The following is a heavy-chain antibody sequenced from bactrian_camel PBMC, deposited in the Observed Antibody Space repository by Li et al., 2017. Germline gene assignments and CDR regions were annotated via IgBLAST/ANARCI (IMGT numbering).Heavy chain of an antibody. V-gene: IGHV3S54*01. Sequence: HVQLVESGGGSVQPGGSLRQTCVASGDTYLYNGVGWFRQGPGKEREGVAVIYTGTYDTGRTSYADSVKGRFTISQDPAEKTLFLQMNNLKTEDTAMYYCAGSYHHDCFSGSRSDTFGHWGLGTQVTVS. J-gene: IGHJ6*01. CDR1: GDTYLYNG. CDR3: AGSYHHDCFSGSRSDTFGH. CDR2: IYTGTYDTGRT. D-gene: IGHD3*01.